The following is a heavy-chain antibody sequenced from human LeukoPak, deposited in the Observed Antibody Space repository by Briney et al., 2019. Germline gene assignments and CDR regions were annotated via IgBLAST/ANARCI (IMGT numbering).Heavy chain of an antibody. D-gene: IGHD3-10*01. V-gene: IGHV3-15*01. Sequence: GGSPRLSCAASGFTFSNAWMSWVRQAPGKGLEWVGRIKSKTDGGTTDYAAPVKGRFTISRDDSKNTLYLQMNSLKTEDTAVYYCTTKRFGELLLDYWGQGTLVTVSS. CDR3: TTKRFGELLLDY. CDR1: GFTFSNAW. J-gene: IGHJ4*02. CDR2: IKSKTDGGTT.